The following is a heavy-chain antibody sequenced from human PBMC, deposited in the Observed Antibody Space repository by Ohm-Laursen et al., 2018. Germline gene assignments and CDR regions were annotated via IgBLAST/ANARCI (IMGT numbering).Heavy chain of an antibody. Sequence: SLRLSCAASGFTVSSNYMSWVRQAPGKGLEWVSVIYSGGSTSYADSVKGRFTISSDNSKNTLYLQMNTLRAEDTAVYYCARAGVAAAGKLGYWGQGTLVTVSS. J-gene: IGHJ4*02. CDR3: ARAGVAAAGKLGY. CDR2: IYSGGST. D-gene: IGHD6-13*01. V-gene: IGHV3-53*01. CDR1: GFTVSSNY.